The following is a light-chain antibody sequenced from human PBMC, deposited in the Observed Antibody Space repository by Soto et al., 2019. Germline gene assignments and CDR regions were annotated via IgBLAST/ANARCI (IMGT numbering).Light chain of an antibody. CDR1: QSLSTW. CDR3: QEYNTYSFT. Sequence: DIQMTQSPSTLSASVGDRVTITCRASQSLSTWLAWYQQKPGKAPKLLIYDASSLQSGVPSRFSGRGSGTEFTLTISSLQPDDFATYYCQEYNTYSFTFGPGTRVDFK. V-gene: IGKV1-5*01. CDR2: DAS. J-gene: IGKJ3*01.